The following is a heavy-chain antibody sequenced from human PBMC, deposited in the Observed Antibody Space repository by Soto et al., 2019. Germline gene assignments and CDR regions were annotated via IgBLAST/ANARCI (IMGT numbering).Heavy chain of an antibody. J-gene: IGHJ4*02. CDR3: AKDMGATKGRRIDY. CDR2: ISGSGSGT. Sequence: EVQLLAAGGGLVQPGGSLRLSCAASGFTFSSYAMSWVRQATGKVLEWVYAISGSGSGTYYADAVKGRFTISRDNTKNNLYMQRNSLRAEDTSVYYCAKDMGATKGRRIDYGGKGTLFTVSS. V-gene: IGHV3-23*01. D-gene: IGHD1-26*01. CDR1: GFTFSSYA.